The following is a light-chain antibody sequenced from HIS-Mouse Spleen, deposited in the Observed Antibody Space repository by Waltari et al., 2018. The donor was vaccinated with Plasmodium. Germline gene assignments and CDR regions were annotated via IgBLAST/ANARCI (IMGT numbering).Light chain of an antibody. CDR2: RNN. CDR1: SPNNGSNY. Sequence: QSVLTQPPSASGTPGQRVTIPCSGSSPNNGSNYVYWDQQLPGTAPNLLIYRNNQRTSGVPDRFSGSKSGTSASLAISGLRSEDDADYYCAAWDDSLSGRVFGGGTKLTVL. V-gene: IGLV1-47*01. J-gene: IGLJ3*02. CDR3: AAWDDSLSGRV.